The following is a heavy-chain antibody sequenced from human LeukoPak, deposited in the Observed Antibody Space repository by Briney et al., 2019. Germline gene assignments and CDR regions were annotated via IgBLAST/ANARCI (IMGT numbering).Heavy chain of an antibody. J-gene: IGHJ4*02. D-gene: IGHD3-22*01. CDR1: GVTFSSYG. CDR3: ARADYYDSSGADFDY. CDR2: IWYDGSNK. Sequence: PGRSLRLSCAASGVTFSSYGMHWVRQAPGKGLEWVAVIWYDGSNKYYADSVKGRFTISRDNSKNTLYLQMNSLRAEDTAVYYCARADYYDSSGADFDYWGQGTLVTVSS. V-gene: IGHV3-33*01.